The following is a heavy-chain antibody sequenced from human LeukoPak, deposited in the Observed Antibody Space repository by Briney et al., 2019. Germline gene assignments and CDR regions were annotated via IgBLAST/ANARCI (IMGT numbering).Heavy chain of an antibody. CDR2: VYYTGST. V-gene: IGHV4-59*01. Sequence: SETLSLTCPVSGGSISNYYYWTWIRQPPGKGLEWIGYVYYTGSTNFNPSLKSRVTMSLDTSRNQFSLKLTSLTAAATAVYYCARGAMATTPFFDYWGQGTLVTVSS. J-gene: IGHJ4*02. CDR3: ARGAMATTPFFDY. D-gene: IGHD5-24*01. CDR1: GGSISNYY.